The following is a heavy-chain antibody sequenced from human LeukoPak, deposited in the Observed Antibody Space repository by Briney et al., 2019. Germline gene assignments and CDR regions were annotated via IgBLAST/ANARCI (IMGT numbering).Heavy chain of an antibody. CDR2: IYHSGSN. CDR3: ARTQYSSSRLDY. Sequence: SETLSLTCAVSGYSISSGYYWGWIRQPPGKGLEWTGSIYHSGSNFYNPSLKSRVTISVDTSKNKFSLKLTSVTAADTAVYYCARTQYSSSRLDYWGQGTLVTVSS. V-gene: IGHV4-38-2*01. J-gene: IGHJ4*02. D-gene: IGHD6-13*01. CDR1: GYSISSGYY.